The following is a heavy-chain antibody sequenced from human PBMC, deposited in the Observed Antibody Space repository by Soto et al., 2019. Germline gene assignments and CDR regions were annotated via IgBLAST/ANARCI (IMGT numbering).Heavy chain of an antibody. CDR3: AILSN. D-gene: IGHD6-6*01. J-gene: IGHJ4*02. CDR1: GFTVSSNY. CDR2: IYSDGTT. V-gene: IGHV3-53*01. Sequence: GGSLRLSCAASGFTVSSNYMNWVRQAPGKGLEWLSIIYSDGTTYYADSVKGRFTISRDNFKNTLYLQMNNLRAEDTAVYYCAILSNWGQGTLATVSS.